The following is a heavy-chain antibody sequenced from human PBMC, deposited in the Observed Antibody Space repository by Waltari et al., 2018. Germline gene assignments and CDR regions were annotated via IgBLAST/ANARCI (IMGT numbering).Heavy chain of an antibody. D-gene: IGHD1-20*01. V-gene: IGHV3-7*01. CDR3: VRDLDYFNGNNFDAFDI. CDR1: GFTFSRYW. CDR2: IKQDGSQK. J-gene: IGHJ3*02. Sequence: EMQLVESGGGLVQPGGSLRLPCVASGFTFSRYWMVWDRQAPGKGLEWVGNIKQDGSQKHYLDSVEGRFSISRDNAKSSMYLHMNSLRAEDTAVYYCVRDLDYFNGNNFDAFDIWGQGTMVTVTS.